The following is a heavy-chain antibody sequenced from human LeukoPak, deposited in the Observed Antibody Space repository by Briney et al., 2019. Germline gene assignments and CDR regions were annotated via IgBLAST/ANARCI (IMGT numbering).Heavy chain of an antibody. CDR2: IQYDGSNK. CDR3: ARDFKGVYYYGSGSLDY. J-gene: IGHJ4*02. V-gene: IGHV3-33*01. Sequence: GRSLTLSCAASGFTFSRYGMHWVRQPPGKGPEWVALIQYDGSNKYYADSVKGRFTISRDNSKNTLYLQLNSLRAADTAVYYCARDFKGVYYYGSGSLDYWGQGTLVTVSS. CDR1: GFTFSRYG. D-gene: IGHD3-10*01.